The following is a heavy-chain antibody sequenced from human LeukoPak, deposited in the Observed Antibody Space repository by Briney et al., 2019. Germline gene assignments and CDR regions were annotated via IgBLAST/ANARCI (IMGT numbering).Heavy chain of an antibody. V-gene: IGHV5-51*01. CDR1: GYSFTSYW. J-gene: IGHJ5*02. CDR3: ARRFYDFWSGEGWFDP. CDR2: IYPGDSDT. D-gene: IGHD3-3*01. Sequence: GESLKISCKGSGYSFTSYWIGWVRQMPGKGLEWMEIIYPGDSDTRYSPSFQGQVTISADKSISTAYLQWSSLKASDTAVYYCARRFYDFWSGEGWFDPWGQGTLVTVSS.